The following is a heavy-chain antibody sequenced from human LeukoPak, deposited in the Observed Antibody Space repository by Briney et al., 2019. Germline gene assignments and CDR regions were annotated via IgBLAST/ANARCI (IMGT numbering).Heavy chain of an antibody. D-gene: IGHD3-3*01. CDR2: IKQDGSEK. CDR3: SRTKKYDFWSGYSYYYYYYMDV. CDR1: GFTFSSYW. Sequence: GGSLRLSCAASGFTFSSYWMSWVRQAPGKGLEWVANIKQDGSEKYYVDSVKGRFTISRDNAKNSLYLQMNSLRAEDTAVYYCSRTKKYDFWSGYSYYYYYYMDVWGKGTTVTVSS. J-gene: IGHJ6*03. V-gene: IGHV3-7*01.